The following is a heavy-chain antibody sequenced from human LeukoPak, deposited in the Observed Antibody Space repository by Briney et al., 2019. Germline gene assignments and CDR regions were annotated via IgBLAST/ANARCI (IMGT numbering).Heavy chain of an antibody. J-gene: IGHJ4*02. CDR3: ARALSYYYDSSGYPYVFDY. Sequence: PGASVKVSCKASGYTFTSYGISWVRQAPGQGLEWMGWISAYNGNTNYAQKLQGRVTMTTDTSTSTAYTELRSLRSDDTAVYYCARALSYYYDSSGYPYVFDYWGQGTLVTVSS. CDR1: GYTFTSYG. CDR2: ISAYNGNT. D-gene: IGHD3-22*01. V-gene: IGHV1-18*01.